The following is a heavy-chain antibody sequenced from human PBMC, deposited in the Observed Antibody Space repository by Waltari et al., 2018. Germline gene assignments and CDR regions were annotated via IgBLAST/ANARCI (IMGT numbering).Heavy chain of an antibody. Sequence: EVQLVESGGGLVQPGGSLRLACAASGVTFSSYAMSWVRQAPGQGLEWVSAISGSGGSTYYADSVKGRFTISRDNSKNTLYLQMNSLRAEDTAVYYCAKDGRYSSGWYDDVAFDPWGQGTLVTVSS. CDR3: AKDGRYSSGWYDDVAFDP. V-gene: IGHV3-23*04. CDR1: GVTFSSYA. CDR2: ISGSGGST. D-gene: IGHD6-19*01. J-gene: IGHJ5*02.